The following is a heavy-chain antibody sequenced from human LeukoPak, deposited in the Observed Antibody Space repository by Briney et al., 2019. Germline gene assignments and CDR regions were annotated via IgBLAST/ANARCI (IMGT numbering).Heavy chain of an antibody. CDR3: AKAFFSGSGGNHKHFDS. CDR2: MSSVT. V-gene: IGHV3-23*01. Sequence: PGGSLRLSCAASGFTFSNFAMSWVPQAPGKGLEWVSAMSSVTYYADSVKGRFTISRDDSKSTLFLQMNSLRAEDTAVYYCAKAFFSGSGGNHKHFDSWGQGTLVTVSS. CDR1: GFTFSNFA. J-gene: IGHJ4*02. D-gene: IGHD3-10*01.